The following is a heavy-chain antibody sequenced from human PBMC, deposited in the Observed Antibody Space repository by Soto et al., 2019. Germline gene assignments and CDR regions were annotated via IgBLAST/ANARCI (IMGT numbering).Heavy chain of an antibody. D-gene: IGHD5-18*01. CDR3: ARYRSSYVDWFDP. CDR1: GGSISSYY. V-gene: IGHV4-59*10. Sequence: SETLSLTCTVYGGSISSYYWSWIRQPPGKGLEWIGRINHSGSTNYNPSLKSRVTMSVDTSKNQFSLKLSSVTAADTAVDYCARYRSSYVDWFDPWGQGTLVTVSS. J-gene: IGHJ5*02. CDR2: INHSGST.